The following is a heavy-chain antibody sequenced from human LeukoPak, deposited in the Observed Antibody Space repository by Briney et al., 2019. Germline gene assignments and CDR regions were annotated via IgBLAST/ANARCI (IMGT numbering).Heavy chain of an antibody. D-gene: IGHD2-15*01. J-gene: IGHJ4*02. V-gene: IGHV3-21*01. Sequence: PGGSLRLSCAASGFTFSTYSMNWVRQAPGKGLEWVSSIISSSSYIYYADSVKGRFTISRGNAKNSLYLQMNSLRAEDTAVYYCARDPQYCSGGSCYSCDYWGQGTLDTVSS. CDR1: GFTFSTYS. CDR3: ARDPQYCSGGSCYSCDY. CDR2: IISSSSYI.